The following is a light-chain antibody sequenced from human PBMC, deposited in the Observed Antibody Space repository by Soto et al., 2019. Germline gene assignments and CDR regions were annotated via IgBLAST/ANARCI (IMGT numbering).Light chain of an antibody. Sequence: ETVMTQSPATLSVSPGERATLSCRASQSVSSDLAWYQQRPGQAPRVLIYGASTRATGFPARFSGSGSGTEFTLTISSLQSGDFAIYYCQQYNNWPRTFGQGTKVDIK. V-gene: IGKV3-15*01. CDR2: GAS. J-gene: IGKJ1*01. CDR1: QSVSSD. CDR3: QQYNNWPRT.